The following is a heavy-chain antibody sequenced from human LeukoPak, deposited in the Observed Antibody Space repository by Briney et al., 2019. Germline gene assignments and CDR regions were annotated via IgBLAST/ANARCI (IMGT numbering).Heavy chain of an antibody. V-gene: IGHV4-59*12. CDR2: IYHSGST. Sequence: PSETLSLTCTVSGGSISSYYWSWIRQPPGKGLEWIGYIYHSGSTYYNPSLKSRVTISVDRSKNQFSLKLSSVTAADTAVYYCARGTTYYYDSSGYLYYFDYWGQGTLVTVSS. CDR1: GGSISSYY. D-gene: IGHD3-22*01. CDR3: ARGTTYYYDSSGYLYYFDY. J-gene: IGHJ4*02.